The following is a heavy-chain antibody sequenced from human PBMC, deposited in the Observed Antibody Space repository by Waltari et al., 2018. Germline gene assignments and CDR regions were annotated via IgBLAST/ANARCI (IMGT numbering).Heavy chain of an antibody. V-gene: IGHV3-23*04. CDR2: ISGSGGST. CDR3: AKDPTYYYDSGNWFDP. Sequence: EVQLVESGGGLVQPGGSLRLSCAASGFTFSSYAMSWVRQAPGKGLEWVSAISGSGGSTSYADSVKGRFTISRDNSKNTLYLQMNSLRAEDTAVYYCAKDPTYYYDSGNWFDPWGQGTLVTVSS. D-gene: IGHD3-22*01. CDR1: GFTFSSYA. J-gene: IGHJ5*02.